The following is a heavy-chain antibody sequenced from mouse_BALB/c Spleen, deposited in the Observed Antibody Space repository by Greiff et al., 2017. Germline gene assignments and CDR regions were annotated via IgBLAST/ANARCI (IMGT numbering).Heavy chain of an antibody. CDR3: ARGASYGYGAY. CDR2: INPSTGYT. D-gene: IGHD1-2*01. J-gene: IGHJ3*01. V-gene: IGHV1-7*01. Sequence: VQLQQSGAELAKPGASVKMSCKASGYTFTSYWMHWVKQRPGQGLEWIGYINPSTGYTEYNQKFKDKATLTADKSSSTAYMQLSSLTSEDSAVYYCARGASYGYGAYWGQGTLVTVSA. CDR1: GYTFTSYW.